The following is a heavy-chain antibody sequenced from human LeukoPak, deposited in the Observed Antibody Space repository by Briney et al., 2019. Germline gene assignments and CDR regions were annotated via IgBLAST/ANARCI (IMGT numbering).Heavy chain of an antibody. V-gene: IGHV4-59*01. CDR2: IYYSGST. CDR3: ARAGNYYSSGSYLGY. CDR1: GGSISSYY. D-gene: IGHD3-10*01. J-gene: IGHJ4*02. Sequence: PSGTLSLTCTVSGGSISSYYWSWIRQPPGKGLEWIGYIYYSGSTNYNPSLKSRVTISLDTSNNQFSLKLSSVTAADTAVYYCARAGNYYSSGSYLGYWGQGTLVTVSS.